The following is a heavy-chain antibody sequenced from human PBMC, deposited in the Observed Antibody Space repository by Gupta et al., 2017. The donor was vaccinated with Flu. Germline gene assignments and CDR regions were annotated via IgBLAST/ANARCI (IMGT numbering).Heavy chain of an antibody. CDR1: GFPFSSYT. V-gene: IGHV3-23*01. D-gene: IGHD3-9*01. CDR3: ETDSRFYEIWTSDTDHQYYMGV. J-gene: IGHJ6*03. CDR2: IRGRGSRT. Sequence: EVQLLESVGGLEQPGGSLRLSCAASGFPFSSYTMHWVRQDPGKGLEWVARIRGRGSRTYYADYVTGRCTSPRDNSKKTLYLQMNGLSAEDNAISSCETDSRFYEIWTSDTDHQYYMGVWGKGTTVTVSS.